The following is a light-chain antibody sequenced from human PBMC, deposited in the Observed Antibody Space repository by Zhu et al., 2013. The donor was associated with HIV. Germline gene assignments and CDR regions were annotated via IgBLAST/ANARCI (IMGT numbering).Light chain of an antibody. V-gene: IGKV3-15*01. Sequence: EVVLTQSPATLSVSPGEIGTLSCRASQNINNNLAWYQQKPGQAPRLLIYRASTRATGIPARFSGSGSGTDFTLTINSLQPEDFASYFCQQSYDTPLTFGPGTKVDV. CDR2: RAS. J-gene: IGKJ3*01. CDR3: QQSYDTPLT. CDR1: QNINNN.